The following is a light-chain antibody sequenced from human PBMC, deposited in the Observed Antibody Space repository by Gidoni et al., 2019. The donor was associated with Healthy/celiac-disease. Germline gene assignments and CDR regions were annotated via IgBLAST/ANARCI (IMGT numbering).Light chain of an antibody. J-gene: IGKJ3*01. CDR1: QSISSY. V-gene: IGKV1-39*01. Sequence: DIQMTQSPSSLSASVGDRVTITCRASQSISSYLNWYQQKPGKAHKLLIYAASSLQSGVPSRFSGSGSGTDFPLTISSLQPEDFATYYCQQSYSTPRITFGPGTKVEIK. CDR2: AAS. CDR3: QQSYSTPRIT.